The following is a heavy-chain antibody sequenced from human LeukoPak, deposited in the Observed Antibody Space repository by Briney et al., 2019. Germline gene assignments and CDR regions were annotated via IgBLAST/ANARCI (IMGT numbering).Heavy chain of an antibody. CDR3: ARSRGTIYRADVFDI. CDR2: IYSSGDT. CDR1: GGSITSGTYY. Sequence: PSETLSLTGTVSGGSITSGTYYWTWIRHHPGKVLELIGYIYSSGDTQYNPSLRSPVTMSVDTSKSPFTLKMSSVTAADTAVYSCARSRGTIYRADVFDIWGKGTMVTVSS. V-gene: IGHV4-31*01. J-gene: IGHJ3*02. D-gene: IGHD1-1*01.